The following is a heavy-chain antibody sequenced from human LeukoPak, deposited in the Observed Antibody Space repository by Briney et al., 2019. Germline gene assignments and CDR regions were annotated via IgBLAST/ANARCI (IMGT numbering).Heavy chain of an antibody. CDR2: SSWDDNTE. CDR3: GKGPRRCTGCDGFDI. V-gene: IGHV3-43*01. J-gene: IGHJ3*02. Sequence: GGSLRLSCAASGFTFDDHTMHWVRQAPGKGLEWVSISSWDDNTEYYADSVNGRFTISRHNSKPSLYLQMNSLRTEDTAVYYCGKGPRRCTGCDGFDILGQGTMVTVSS. D-gene: IGHD1-14*01. CDR1: GFTFDDHT.